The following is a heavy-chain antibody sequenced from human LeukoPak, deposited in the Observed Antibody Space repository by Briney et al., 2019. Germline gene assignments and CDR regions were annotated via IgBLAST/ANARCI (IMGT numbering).Heavy chain of an antibody. CDR2: INPSGGST. J-gene: IGHJ4*02. Sequence: ASVKVSCKSSVYTXTSYYMYWVRQAPGQGLEWMGIINPSGGSTSYAQKFQGRVTMTRDTSTSTVYMELSSLRSEDTAVYYCARDSGMVRGTVDYWGQGTLVTVSS. CDR1: VYTXTSYY. V-gene: IGHV1-46*01. CDR3: ARDSGMVRGTVDY. D-gene: IGHD3-10*01.